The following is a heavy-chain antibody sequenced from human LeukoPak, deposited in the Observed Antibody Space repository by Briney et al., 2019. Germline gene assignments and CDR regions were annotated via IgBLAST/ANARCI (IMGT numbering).Heavy chain of an antibody. Sequence: WASVTVSCKASGYTFSGYYMHWVRQAPGQGLEWMGWINPNSGGTNYAQKLQGRVTITRDTSISTAYMELSRLRSDDTAVYYCARAVGATSGFDYWGQGTLVTVSS. D-gene: IGHD1-26*01. CDR1: GYTFSGYY. J-gene: IGHJ4*02. V-gene: IGHV1-2*02. CDR3: ARAVGATSGFDY. CDR2: INPNSGGT.